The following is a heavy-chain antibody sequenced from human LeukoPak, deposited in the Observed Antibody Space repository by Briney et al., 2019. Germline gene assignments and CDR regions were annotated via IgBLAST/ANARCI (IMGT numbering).Heavy chain of an antibody. CDR2: ISSSGSTI. V-gene: IGHV3-48*03. Sequence: GGSLRLSCAASGFTFSRYAMHWVRQAPGKGLEWVSYISSSGSTIYYADSVKGRFTISRDNAKNSLYLQMNSLRTEDTAVYYCAKLVLSIDYWGQGTLVTVSS. J-gene: IGHJ4*02. CDR1: GFTFSRYA. CDR3: AKLVLSIDY. D-gene: IGHD3-16*01.